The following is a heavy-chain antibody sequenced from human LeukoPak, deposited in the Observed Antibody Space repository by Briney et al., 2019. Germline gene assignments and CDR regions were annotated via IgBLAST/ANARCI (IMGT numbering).Heavy chain of an antibody. CDR2: ISPYNGNT. V-gene: IGHV1-18*01. CDR1: GYTFTSYG. CDR3: ARGGDSDIWSGYYDY. J-gene: IGHJ4*02. Sequence: ASVKVSCKASGYTFTSYGISWVRQAPGQGLEWMGWISPYNGNTNHAQKLQGRVTMSTDTSTSTAYMELRSLRSDDTAVYYCARGGDSDIWSGYYDYWGQGTLVTVSS. D-gene: IGHD3-3*01.